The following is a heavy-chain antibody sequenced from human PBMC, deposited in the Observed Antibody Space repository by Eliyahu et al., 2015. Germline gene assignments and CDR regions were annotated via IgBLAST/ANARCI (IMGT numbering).Heavy chain of an antibody. CDR1: GFSVRMND. Sequence: EVQLXESGGGXXQXGGSLRLXRAASGFSVRMNDMXWVRQAPGKGLEWASTIYSGGTTYYADSVKGRFDIYRDNSKNTLYLQMNSLRADDTAVYYCARDLEAFDIWGQGTMVTVSS. CDR3: ARDLEAFDI. J-gene: IGHJ3*02. CDR2: IYSGGTT. V-gene: IGHV3-53*01.